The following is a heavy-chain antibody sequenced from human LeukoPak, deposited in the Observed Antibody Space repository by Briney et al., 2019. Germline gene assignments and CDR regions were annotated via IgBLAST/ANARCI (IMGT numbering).Heavy chain of an antibody. V-gene: IGHV4-61*02. Sequence: SQTLSLTCTVSGGSISSGSYYWSWIRQPAGKGLEWIGRIYTSGSTNYNPSLKSRVTMSVDTSKNQFSLKLSSVTAADTAVYYCARAGWMATPYGTAFDIWGQGTMVTVSS. D-gene: IGHD5-24*01. J-gene: IGHJ3*02. CDR1: GGSISSGSYY. CDR3: ARAGWMATPYGTAFDI. CDR2: IYTSGST.